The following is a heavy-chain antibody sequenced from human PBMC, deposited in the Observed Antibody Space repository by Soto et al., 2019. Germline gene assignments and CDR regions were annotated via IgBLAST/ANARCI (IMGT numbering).Heavy chain of an antibody. V-gene: IGHV4-31*03. CDR3: ARDEPGAAPY. Sequence: QVHLQESGPGLVKPSQTLSLTCTVSGGSISSCTYYWNWIRQLPGKGLEWIGYINYRGTTFYNPSLKSRVIISAGTSENQFSLRLSSVTAADSAMYYCARDEPGAAPYWGQGTLVTVSS. J-gene: IGHJ4*02. D-gene: IGHD1-26*01. CDR2: INYRGTT. CDR1: GGSISSCTYY.